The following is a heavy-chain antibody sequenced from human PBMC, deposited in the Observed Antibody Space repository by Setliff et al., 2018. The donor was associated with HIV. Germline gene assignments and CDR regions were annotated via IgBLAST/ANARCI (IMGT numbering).Heavy chain of an antibody. J-gene: IGHJ6*03. Sequence: SETLSLTCVVSGFSISSGYYWAWIRQPPGKGLEWIGSIHHSGSTYYNPSLKSRITISVDTSKNQFSLKLSSVTAADTAVYYCASLDCSSTSWWGLHYYYYMDVWGKGTTVTVS. CDR2: IHHSGST. CDR3: ASLDCSSTSWWGLHYYYYMDV. V-gene: IGHV4-38-2*01. D-gene: IGHD2-2*01. CDR1: GFSISSGYY.